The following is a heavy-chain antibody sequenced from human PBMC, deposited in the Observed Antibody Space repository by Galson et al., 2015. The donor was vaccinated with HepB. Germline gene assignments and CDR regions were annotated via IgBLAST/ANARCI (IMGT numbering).Heavy chain of an antibody. Sequence: SVKVSCKASGFTFSNSAVQWVRQARGQRLEWIGWIVVGSGKTNYAQKFQGRVTITRDMSTSTAYMELRSLRSEDTAVYYCGADIGGSSTMVTPPGYWGQGTLVTVSS. J-gene: IGHJ4*02. CDR1: GFTFSNSA. CDR3: GADIGGSSTMVTPPGY. V-gene: IGHV1-58*01. CDR2: IVVGSGKT. D-gene: IGHD4-23*01.